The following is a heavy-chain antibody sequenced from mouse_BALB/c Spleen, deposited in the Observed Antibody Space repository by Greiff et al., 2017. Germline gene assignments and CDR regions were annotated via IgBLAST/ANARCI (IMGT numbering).Heavy chain of an antibody. CDR3: ARSDYRSAWFAY. D-gene: IGHD2-14*01. CDR1: GYAFSSYW. V-gene: IGHV1-80*01. Sequence: QGQLQQSGAELVRPGSSVKISCKASGYAFSSYWMNWVKQRPGQGLEWIGQIYPGDGDTNYNGKFKGKATLTADKSSSTAYMQLSSLTSEDSAVYFCARSDYRSAWFAYWGQGTLVTVSA. CDR2: IYPGDGDT. J-gene: IGHJ3*01.